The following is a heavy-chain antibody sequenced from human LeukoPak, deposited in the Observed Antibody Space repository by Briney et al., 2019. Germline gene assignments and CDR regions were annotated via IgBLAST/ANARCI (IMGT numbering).Heavy chain of an antibody. D-gene: IGHD6-6*01. Sequence: GGSLRLSCAASGFTFSDYYMSWIRQAPGKGLEWVSYISSSGSTIYYADSVKGRFTISRDNAKNSLYLQMNSLRAEDTAVYYCASQGQSIDYYYMDVWGKGTLVTVSS. CDR2: ISSSGSTI. V-gene: IGHV3-11*04. CDR3: ASQGQSIDYYYMDV. J-gene: IGHJ6*03. CDR1: GFTFSDYY.